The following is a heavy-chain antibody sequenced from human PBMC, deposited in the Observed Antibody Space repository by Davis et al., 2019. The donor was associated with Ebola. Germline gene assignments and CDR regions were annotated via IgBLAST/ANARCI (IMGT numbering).Heavy chain of an antibody. CDR3: ARGPHSLGLDP. J-gene: IGHJ5*02. D-gene: IGHD3-16*01. V-gene: IGHV4-34*01. Sequence: SEPLSLTCAVHGGSFSGYYWSWIRQPPGKGLEWIGEINHSGSTNYNPSLKSRVTISVDTSKNQFSLKLSSVTAADTAVYYCARGPHSLGLDPWGQGTLVTVSS. CDR2: INHSGST. CDR1: GGSFSGYY.